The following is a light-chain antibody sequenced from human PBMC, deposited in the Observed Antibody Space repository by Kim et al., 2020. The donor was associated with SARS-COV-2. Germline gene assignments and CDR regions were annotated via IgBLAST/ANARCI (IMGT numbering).Light chain of an antibody. J-gene: IGLJ3*02. Sequence: QSVLTQPPSASGTPGQRVTISCSGSSSNIGGNDVNWYRQLPGTAPNLLIYDNNRRPSGVTDRFSGSKSGTSASLAISGLQSEDEADYYCASWDDSINGPVFGGGTQLTVL. CDR3: ASWDDSINGPV. CDR1: SSNIGGND. V-gene: IGLV1-44*01. CDR2: DNN.